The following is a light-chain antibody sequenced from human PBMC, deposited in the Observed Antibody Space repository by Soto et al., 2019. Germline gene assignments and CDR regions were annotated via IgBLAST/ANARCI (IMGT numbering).Light chain of an antibody. CDR3: QQRSDWFT. Sequence: EIVLTQSPATLSLSPGERATLSCRASQSVSNFLAWYQQKPGQAPRLLIYDAPNRATGIPVRFSGSGSGTDFTLTISSLEPEDFGLYYCQQRSDWFTFGQGTRLEIK. CDR1: QSVSNF. V-gene: IGKV3-11*01. J-gene: IGKJ5*01. CDR2: DAP.